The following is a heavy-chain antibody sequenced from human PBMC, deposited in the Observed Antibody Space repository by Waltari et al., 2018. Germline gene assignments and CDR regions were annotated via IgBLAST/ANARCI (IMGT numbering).Heavy chain of an antibody. CDR3: VSRGELVAGWYH. Sequence: EVQLVKSGGGWVQPGGSLRLSCAASGLTSSPSSMNLVRQAPGKGLEWVSYVDSIGTTIYYADSVKGRFTISRDKAKNSLYLQMDSLRDEDTAVYYCVSRGELVAGWYHWGQGALVTVSS. CDR1: GLTSSPSS. CDR2: VDSIGTTI. V-gene: IGHV3-48*02. J-gene: IGHJ5*02. D-gene: IGHD6-19*01.